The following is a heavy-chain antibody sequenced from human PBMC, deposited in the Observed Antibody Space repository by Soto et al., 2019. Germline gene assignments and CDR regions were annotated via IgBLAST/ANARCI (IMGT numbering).Heavy chain of an antibody. J-gene: IGHJ6*02. CDR2: IYYSGET. Sequence: QVQLQQSGPGLVKASQTLSLTCTVSGGSIINSGYYWNWIRQHPGKGLEWVGYIYYSGETSYNPSLKSRLTISVDTSKNRFSLNLSSVTAADTAVYYCASDRGGENYYYGMDVWGQGTTVTVSS. CDR1: GGSIINSGYY. V-gene: IGHV4-31*03. D-gene: IGHD3-16*01. CDR3: ASDRGGENYYYGMDV.